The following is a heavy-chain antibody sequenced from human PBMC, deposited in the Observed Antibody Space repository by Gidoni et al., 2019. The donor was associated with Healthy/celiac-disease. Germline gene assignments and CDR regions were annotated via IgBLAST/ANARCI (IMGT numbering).Heavy chain of an antibody. CDR3: ASTGITIFGVVIIPGDYYYYGMDV. D-gene: IGHD3-3*01. CDR1: GFTFISYS. V-gene: IGHV3-48*02. Sequence: EVQLVESGGGLVQPGGSLRPSCSASGFTFISYSMTWVRQAPGKGLEWVSYISSSSSTIYYADSVKGRFTISRDNAKNSLYLQMNSLRDEDTAVYYCASTGITIFGVVIIPGDYYYYGMDVWGQGTTVTVSS. J-gene: IGHJ6*02. CDR2: ISSSSSTI.